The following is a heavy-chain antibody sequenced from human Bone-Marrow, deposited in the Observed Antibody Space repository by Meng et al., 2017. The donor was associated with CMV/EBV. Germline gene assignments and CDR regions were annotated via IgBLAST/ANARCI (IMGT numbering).Heavy chain of an antibody. D-gene: IGHD3-16*01. Sequence: LEPSGARKEEPGAAVRHPCPTSGYTFSIYYIHWVRQAPGLGSEWLGWNGPDGATSYALKIQHRVTVTKDTSIRTVYLELNNLRSDDSAVYYCARGGGGFMYWGQGTLVTVSS. V-gene: IGHV1-2*02. CDR3: ARGGGGFMY. J-gene: IGHJ4*02. CDR1: GYTFSIYY. CDR2: NGPDGAT.